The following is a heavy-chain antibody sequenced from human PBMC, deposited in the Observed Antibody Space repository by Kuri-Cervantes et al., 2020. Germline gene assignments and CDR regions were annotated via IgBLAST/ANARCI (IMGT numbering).Heavy chain of an antibody. V-gene: IGHV3-66*01. CDR3: AREYYYGSGTTFDY. CDR1: GFTFNAYG. Sequence: GESLKISCAVSGFTFNAYGMSWARQVPGRGLEWVSVIYSGGSTYYADSVKGRFTISRDNSKNTLYLQMNSLRAEDTAVYYCAREYYYGSGTTFDYWGQGTLVTVSS. J-gene: IGHJ4*02. D-gene: IGHD3-10*01. CDR2: IYSGGST.